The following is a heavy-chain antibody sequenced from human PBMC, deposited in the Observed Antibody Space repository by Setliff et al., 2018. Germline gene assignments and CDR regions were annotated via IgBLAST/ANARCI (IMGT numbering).Heavy chain of an antibody. CDR2: INPNSGGT. V-gene: IGHV1-2*02. D-gene: IGHD6-13*01. J-gene: IGHJ4*02. CDR3: AREGIAAAGLDY. CDR1: GGTFSNSA. Sequence: ASVKVSCKAFGGTFSNSAINWVRQAPGQGLEWMGWINPNSGGTNYAQKFQGRVTMTRDTSISTAYMELSRLRSDDTAVYYCAREGIAAAGLDYWGQGALVTVSS.